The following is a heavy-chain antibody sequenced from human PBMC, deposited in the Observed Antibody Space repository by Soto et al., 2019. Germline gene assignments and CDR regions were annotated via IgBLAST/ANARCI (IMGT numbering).Heavy chain of an antibody. V-gene: IGHV3-53*01. D-gene: IGHD6-13*01. CDR3: ARAGGITTPGTFDY. CDR1: GFTVSPIY. J-gene: IGHJ4*01. Sequence: GGSLRLSCVASGFTVSPIYMSWVRQAPGKGLEWVSIIYTGGGTYYADSVEGRFTISRGDSENTLYLQMNSLRAEDTAVYYCARAGGITTPGTFDYWGHGTLVTVSS. CDR2: IYTGGGT.